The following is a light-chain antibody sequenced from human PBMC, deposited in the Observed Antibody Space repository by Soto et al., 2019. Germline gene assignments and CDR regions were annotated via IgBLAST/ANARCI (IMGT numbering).Light chain of an antibody. CDR1: SSDVGNYKY. Sequence: VLTQPASVSGSPGQSITISCTGTSSDVGNYKYVSWYQQHPGKAPKLMIYEVSNRPSGVSNRFSGSKSGNTASLTISGLQAEDETDYYCFSYTSSGTYVFGTGTKATVL. CDR2: EVS. J-gene: IGLJ1*01. V-gene: IGLV2-14*01. CDR3: FSYTSSGTYV.